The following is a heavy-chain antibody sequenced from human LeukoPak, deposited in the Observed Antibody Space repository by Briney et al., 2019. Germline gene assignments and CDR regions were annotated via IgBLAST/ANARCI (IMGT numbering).Heavy chain of an antibody. CDR1: GFSFSSYR. Sequence: GGSLRLSCAASGFSFSSYRMNWVRQAPGKGLEWVSYISRSSSTIYYADSVKGRFTISRDNAKNSLYLQMNSLRAEDTAVYYCARRVIVVGLDYWGQGTLVTVSS. D-gene: IGHD3-22*01. V-gene: IGHV3-48*04. J-gene: IGHJ4*02. CDR3: ARRVIVVGLDY. CDR2: ISRSSSTI.